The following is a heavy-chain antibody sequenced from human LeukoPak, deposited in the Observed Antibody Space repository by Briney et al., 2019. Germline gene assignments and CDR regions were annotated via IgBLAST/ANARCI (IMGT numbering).Heavy chain of an antibody. CDR3: ASLPTPSIAAATSYSY. CDR1: GFTFSSYW. J-gene: IGHJ4*02. CDR2: IKQDGSEK. D-gene: IGHD6-13*01. V-gene: IGHV3-7*03. Sequence: GGSLRLSCAASGFTFSSYWMSWVRQAPGKGLEWVANIKQDGSEKYYVDSVKGRFTISRDNAKNSLYLQMNSLRAEDTAVYYCASLPTPSIAAATSYSYWGQGTLVTVSS.